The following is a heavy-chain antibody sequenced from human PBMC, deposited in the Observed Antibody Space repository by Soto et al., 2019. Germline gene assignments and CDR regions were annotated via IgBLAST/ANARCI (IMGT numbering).Heavy chain of an antibody. V-gene: IGHV3-21*01. CDR1: GFPLSRYS. D-gene: IGHD5-18*01. Sequence: EAPRVESGGGQVKPGGSLRLSCAASGFPLSRYSMNWVRVDPGKVLEWVSSISSSSSYIYYADSVRGRLTSSRDYAKKALYLQMNSTRAEETSVYYFARFQPGYGDGFAWAYCAQVTLCTDSS. CDR3: ARFQPGYGDGFAWAY. J-gene: IGHJ4*02. CDR2: ISSSSSYI.